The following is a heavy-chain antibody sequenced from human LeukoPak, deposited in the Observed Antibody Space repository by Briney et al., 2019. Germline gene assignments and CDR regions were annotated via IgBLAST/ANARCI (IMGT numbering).Heavy chain of an antibody. J-gene: IGHJ3*02. CDR3: ARDRRTFHYDFWSGYQDAFDI. D-gene: IGHD3-3*01. V-gene: IGHV4-4*07. CDR1: GGSISSYY. CDR2: IYTSGST. Sequence: SETLSLTCTVSGGSISSYYWSWIRQPAGKGLEWIGRIYTSGSTNYNPSLKSRVTMPVDTSKNQFSLKLSSVTAADTAVYYCARDRRTFHYDFWSGYQDAFDIWGQGTMVTVSS.